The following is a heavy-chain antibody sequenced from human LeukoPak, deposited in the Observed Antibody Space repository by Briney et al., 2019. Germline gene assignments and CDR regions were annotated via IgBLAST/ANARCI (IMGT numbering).Heavy chain of an antibody. Sequence: GGSLRLSCQASGFTFSSYAMSWVRQAPGKGLEWVSSISDSGSGTYYADSVKGRFTISRDNSKNTLYLQMNSLRAEDTAVYYCAKRTDTSGNRGGALDIWGQGTMVAVSS. CDR1: GFTFSSYA. CDR2: ISDSGSGT. CDR3: AKRTDTSGNRGGALDI. V-gene: IGHV3-23*01. D-gene: IGHD3-22*01. J-gene: IGHJ3*02.